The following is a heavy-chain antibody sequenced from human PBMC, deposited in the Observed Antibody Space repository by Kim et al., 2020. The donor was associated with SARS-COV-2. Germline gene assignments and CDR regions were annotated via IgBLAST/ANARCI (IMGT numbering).Heavy chain of an antibody. J-gene: IGHJ4*02. CDR2: INHSGST. CDR1: GGSFSGYY. D-gene: IGHD3-10*01. Sequence: SETLSLTCAVYGGSFSGYYWSWIRQPPGKGLEWIGEINHSGSTNYNPSLKSRVTISVDTSKNQFSLKLSSVTAADTAVYYCARALRITMVRGVTLDYWGQGTLVTVSS. V-gene: IGHV4-34*01. CDR3: ARALRITMVRGVTLDY.